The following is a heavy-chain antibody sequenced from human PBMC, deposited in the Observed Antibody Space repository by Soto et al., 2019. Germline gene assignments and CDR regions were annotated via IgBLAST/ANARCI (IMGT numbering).Heavy chain of an antibody. V-gene: IGHV5-51*01. J-gene: IGHJ4*01. CDR3: ARRGSYSGYDVQGGFFDY. Sequence: PGESLKISCKASGFNFATYWIGWVRQMPGKGLEWMGITYPSDSNTRYSPSFQGQVTISADKSISTAYLQWSSLKASDTDMYYCARRGSYSGYDVQGGFFDYWGHGTLVTVSS. CDR2: TYPSDSNT. D-gene: IGHD5-12*01. CDR1: GFNFATYW.